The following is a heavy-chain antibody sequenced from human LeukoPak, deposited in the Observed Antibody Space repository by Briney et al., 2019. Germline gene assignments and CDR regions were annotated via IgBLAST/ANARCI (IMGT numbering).Heavy chain of an antibody. Sequence: PGGSLRLSCAASGFTFSNYWMSWVRQAPGKGLEWVANIKQDGSEKYYVDSVKGRFTISRDNAKNSLYLQMNSLRAEDTAVYYCARVYSGYDPFDYWGQGTLVTVSS. CDR3: ARVYSGYDPFDY. J-gene: IGHJ4*02. D-gene: IGHD5-12*01. CDR2: IKQDGSEK. CDR1: GFTFSNYW. V-gene: IGHV3-7*04.